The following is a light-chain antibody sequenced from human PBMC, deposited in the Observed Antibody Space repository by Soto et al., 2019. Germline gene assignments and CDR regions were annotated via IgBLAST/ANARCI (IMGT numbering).Light chain of an antibody. CDR3: CSYTSSSALVL. J-gene: IGLJ2*01. V-gene: IGLV2-14*01. CDR2: EVS. CDR1: SSDVGGYNY. Sequence: QSALTQPASVSAFRGQSITISCTGTSSDVGGYNYVSWYQQHPGKAPKCMIYEVSNRPSGVSNRFSASKSGNTASLTISGLQAEDEADYYCCSYTSSSALVLFGGGTKLTVL.